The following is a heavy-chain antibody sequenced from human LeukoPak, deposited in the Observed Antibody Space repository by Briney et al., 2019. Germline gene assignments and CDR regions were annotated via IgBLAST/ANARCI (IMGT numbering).Heavy chain of an antibody. V-gene: IGHV4-61*01. CDR2: IYYSGST. Sequence: SETLSLTCSVSGGSVSSGCYYWSWIRQPPGKGLEWMGYIYYSGSTNYNPSFKSRVTIPVDTSKNQFSLKLSSVTAADTAVYYCARESYYGSGSSDYWGQGTLVTVSS. CDR1: GGSVSSGCYY. CDR3: ARESYYGSGSSDY. D-gene: IGHD3-10*01. J-gene: IGHJ4*02.